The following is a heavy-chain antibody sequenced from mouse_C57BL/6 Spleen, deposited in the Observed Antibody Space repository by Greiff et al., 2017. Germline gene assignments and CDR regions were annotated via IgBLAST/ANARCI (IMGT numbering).Heavy chain of an antibody. CDR1: GFNIKDYY. Sequence: EVQLQQSGAELVRPGASVKLSCTASGFNIKDYYMHWVKQRPEQGLEWIGWIDPENGDTEYASKFQGKATITADTSSNTAYLQLSSLTSEDTAVYYCTTGKLTATVYWGQGTSLTVSS. D-gene: IGHD4-1*01. V-gene: IGHV14-4*01. CDR2: IDPENGDT. J-gene: IGHJ2*02. CDR3: TTGKLTATVY.